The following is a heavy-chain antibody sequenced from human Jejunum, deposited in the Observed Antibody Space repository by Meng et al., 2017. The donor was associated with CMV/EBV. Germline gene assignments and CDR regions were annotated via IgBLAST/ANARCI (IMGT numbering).Heavy chain of an antibody. V-gene: IGHV4-59*02. CDR1: DYGSSSY. CDR3: ARGRYCSSTSCFPFEH. J-gene: IGHJ4*02. Sequence: DYGSSSYWHWIRQSPGKGLEWIGYIYYTVTSNYNPSLKSRATLSVDTSKNQISLRLTSVTAADTAVYYCARGRYCSSTSCFPFEHWGQGALVTVSS. D-gene: IGHD2-2*01. CDR2: IYYTVTS.